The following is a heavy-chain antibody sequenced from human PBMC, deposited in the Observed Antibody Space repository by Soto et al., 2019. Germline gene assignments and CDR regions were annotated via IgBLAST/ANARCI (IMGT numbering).Heavy chain of an antibody. CDR1: GGSISSGDYY. Sequence: SETLSLTCTVSGGSISSGDYYWSWIRQPPGKGLEWIGYIYNSGSTYYNPSLKSQVTISVDTSKYYFSLKLSFLIAADTAVYYCARGGGHTVVRFGKNYYYYGMDVWGQGTTVT. CDR3: ARGGGHTVVRFGKNYYYYGMDV. J-gene: IGHJ6*02. D-gene: IGHD2-15*01. V-gene: IGHV4-30-4*01. CDR2: IYNSGST.